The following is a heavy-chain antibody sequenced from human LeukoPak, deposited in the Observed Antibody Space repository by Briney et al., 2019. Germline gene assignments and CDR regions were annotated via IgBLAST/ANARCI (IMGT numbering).Heavy chain of an antibody. J-gene: IGHJ4*02. V-gene: IGHV4-4*09. CDR3: ARHAEGQLGYFDY. CDR2: IYTSGST. CDR1: GGSISSYY. Sequence: SEALSLTCTVSGGSISSYYWSWIRQPPGKGLEWIGYIYTSGSTNYNPSLKSLVTISVDTSKNQFSLKLSSVTAADTAVHYCARHAEGQLGYFDYWGQGTLVTVSS. D-gene: IGHD6-6*01.